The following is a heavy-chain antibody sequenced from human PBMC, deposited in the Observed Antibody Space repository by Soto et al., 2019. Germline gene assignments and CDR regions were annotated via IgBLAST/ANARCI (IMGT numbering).Heavy chain of an antibody. CDR3: ARAQPNWNYGYWYFDL. D-gene: IGHD1-7*01. V-gene: IGHV4-30-4*01. J-gene: IGHJ2*01. CDR1: GGSISSGDYY. Sequence: QVQLQESGPGLVKPSQTLSLTCTVSGGSISSGDYYWRWIRQPPGKGLEWIGYIYYSGSTYYNPSLKSRVTISVDTSTNQFSLKLSSVTAADTAVYYCARAQPNWNYGYWYFDLGGRGTLVTVSS. CDR2: IYYSGST.